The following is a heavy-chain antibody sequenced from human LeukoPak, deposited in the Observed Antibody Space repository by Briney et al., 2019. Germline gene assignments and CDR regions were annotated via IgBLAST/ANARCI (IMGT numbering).Heavy chain of an antibody. CDR3: ARGERGYSYANDY. J-gene: IGHJ4*02. CDR1: GGSFSGYY. V-gene: IGHV4-34*01. CDR2: INHSGST. D-gene: IGHD5-18*01. Sequence: SETLSLTCAVYGGSFSGYYWSWLRQPPGKGLEWIGEINHSGSTNYSPSLKSRVTISVDTSKNQFSLKLSSVTAADTAVYYCARGERGYSYANDYWGQGTLVTVSS.